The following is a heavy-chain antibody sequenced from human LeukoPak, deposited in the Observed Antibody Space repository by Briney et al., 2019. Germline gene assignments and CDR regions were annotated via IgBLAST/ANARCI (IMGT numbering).Heavy chain of an antibody. V-gene: IGHV7-4-1*02. J-gene: IGHJ4*02. D-gene: IGHD4-17*01. CDR1: GGTFSSYA. CDR3: ARDAFYGDYAGAFDY. CDR2: INTNTGNP. Sequence: GASVKVSCKASGGTFSSYAISWVRQAPGQGLEWMGWINTNTGNPTYAQGFTGRFVFSLDTSVSTAYLQISSLKAEDTAVYYCARDAFYGDYAGAFDYWGQGTLVTVSS.